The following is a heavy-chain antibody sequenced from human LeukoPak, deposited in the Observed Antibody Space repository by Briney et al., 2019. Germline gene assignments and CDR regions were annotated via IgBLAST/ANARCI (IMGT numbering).Heavy chain of an antibody. V-gene: IGHV3-30*03. Sequence: GGSLRLSCAASGFTFSSYGMHWVRQAPGKGLEWVAIISYDGSTKYYADSVKGRFSISRDNSKNTLYLQMNSLRVEDTAVYYCATPPTAYTSGSLGYWGQGTLVTVSS. CDR2: ISYDGSTK. D-gene: IGHD3-22*01. CDR1: GFTFSSYG. CDR3: ATPPTAYTSGSLGY. J-gene: IGHJ4*02.